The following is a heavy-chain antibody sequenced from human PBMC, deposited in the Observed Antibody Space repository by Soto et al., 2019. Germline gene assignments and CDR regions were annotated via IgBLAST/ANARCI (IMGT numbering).Heavy chain of an antibody. CDR3: ARGIAAAGIGAAGYYGMDV. J-gene: IGHJ6*02. CDR1: GFTFSSYS. V-gene: IGHV3-21*01. CDR2: ISSSSSYI. D-gene: IGHD6-13*01. Sequence: GGSLRLSCAASGFTFSSYSMNWVRQAPGKGLEWVSSISSSSSYIYYADSVKGRFTISRDNAKNSLYLQMNSLRAEDTAVYYCARGIAAAGIGAAGYYGMDVWGQGTTVTVSS.